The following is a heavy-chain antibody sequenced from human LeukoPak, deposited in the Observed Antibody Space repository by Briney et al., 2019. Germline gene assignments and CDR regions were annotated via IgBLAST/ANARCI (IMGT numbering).Heavy chain of an antibody. V-gene: IGHV3-66*01. CDR3: ARDGYNGWTPAFDI. J-gene: IGHJ3*02. Sequence: GGSLRLSCAASGFTDSSNYMSWVRQVPGKGLEWVSVIYSGGSTYYADSVKGRFTISRDNSKNTLYLQMNSLRAEDTAVYYCARDGYNGWTPAFDIWGQGTMVTVSS. CDR1: GFTDSSNY. D-gene: IGHD5-24*01. CDR2: IYSGGST.